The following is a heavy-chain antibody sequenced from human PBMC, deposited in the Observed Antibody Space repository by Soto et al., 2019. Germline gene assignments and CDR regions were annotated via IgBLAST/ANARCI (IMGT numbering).Heavy chain of an antibody. D-gene: IGHD3-16*01. CDR2: IYYSGST. CDR3: ARRYGAFDI. CDR1: GGSISSSSYY. J-gene: IGHJ3*02. Sequence: SETLSLTCTVSGGSISSSSYYWSWIRQPPGKGLEWIGYIYYSGSTNYNPSLKSRVTISVDTSKNQFSLKLSSVTAADTAVYYCARRYGAFDIWGQGTMVTVSS. V-gene: IGHV4-61*05.